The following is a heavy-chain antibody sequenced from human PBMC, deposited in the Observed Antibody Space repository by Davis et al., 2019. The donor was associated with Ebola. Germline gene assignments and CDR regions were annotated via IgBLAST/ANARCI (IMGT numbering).Heavy chain of an antibody. D-gene: IGHD3-9*01. J-gene: IGHJ5*02. CDR3: ARDNEHYDILTGYYRGGPYNWFDP. CDR2: IIPIFGTA. CDR1: GGTFSSYA. Sequence: AASVKVSCKASGGTFSSYAISWVQQAPGQGLEWMGGIIPIFGTANYAQKFQGRVTITADKSTSTAYMELSSLRSEDTAVYYCARDNEHYDILTGYYRGGPYNWFDPWGQGTLVTVSS. V-gene: IGHV1-69*06.